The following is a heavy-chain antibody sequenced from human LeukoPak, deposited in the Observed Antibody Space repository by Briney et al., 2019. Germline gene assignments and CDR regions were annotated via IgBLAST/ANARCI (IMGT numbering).Heavy chain of an antibody. D-gene: IGHD1-26*01. Sequence: PSETLSLTCTVSGGSISSSSYYWGWIRQPPGKGLEWIGRIYTSGSTNYNPSLKSRVTMSVDTSKNQFSLKLSSVTAADTAVYYCARAKGGVGATMSWFDPWGQGTLVTVSS. V-gene: IGHV4-39*07. J-gene: IGHJ5*02. CDR1: GGSISSSSYY. CDR2: IYTSGST. CDR3: ARAKGGVGATMSWFDP.